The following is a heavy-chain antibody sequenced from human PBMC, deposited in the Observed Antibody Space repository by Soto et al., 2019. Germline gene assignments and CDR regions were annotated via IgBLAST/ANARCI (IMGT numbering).Heavy chain of an antibody. Sequence: GESLKISCQGSGYSFTSYWIGWVRQMPGKGLEWMGIIFPGDSDTRYSPSFHGQVRISADKSTSTAYLQWTSLTASDTAMFYCVRGKQGMMSPVGHFDYWGQGTLVTVSS. D-gene: IGHD7-27*01. CDR2: IFPGDSDT. CDR3: VRGKQGMMSPVGHFDY. V-gene: IGHV5-51*01. CDR1: GYSFTSYW. J-gene: IGHJ4*02.